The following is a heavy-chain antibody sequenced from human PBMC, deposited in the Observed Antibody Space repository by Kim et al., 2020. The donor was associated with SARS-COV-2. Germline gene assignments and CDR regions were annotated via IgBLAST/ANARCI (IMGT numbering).Heavy chain of an antibody. CDR1: GGSFSGYY. D-gene: IGHD3-10*01. V-gene: IGHV4-34*01. CDR3: ARDGYYGSGSYLPNWFDP. J-gene: IGHJ5*02. CDR2: INHSGST. Sequence: SETLSLTCAVYGGSFSGYYWSWIRQPPGKGLEWIGEINHSGSTNYNPSLKSRVTISVDTSKNQFSLKLSSVTAADTAVYYCARDGYYGSGSYLPNWFDPWGQGTLVTVSS.